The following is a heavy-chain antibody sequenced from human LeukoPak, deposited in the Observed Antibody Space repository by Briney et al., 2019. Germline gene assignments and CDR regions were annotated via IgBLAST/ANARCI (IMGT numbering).Heavy chain of an antibody. CDR1: GGSISSSSYY. CDR2: IYYSGST. V-gene: IGHV4-39*07. Sequence: SETLSLTCTVSGGSISSSSYYWGWIRQPPGKGLEWIGSIYYSGSTYYNPSLKSRVTISVDTSKNQFSLKLSSVTAADTAVYYCARGPATMVRGVSFDYWGQGTLVTVSS. D-gene: IGHD3-10*01. CDR3: ARGPATMVRGVSFDY. J-gene: IGHJ4*02.